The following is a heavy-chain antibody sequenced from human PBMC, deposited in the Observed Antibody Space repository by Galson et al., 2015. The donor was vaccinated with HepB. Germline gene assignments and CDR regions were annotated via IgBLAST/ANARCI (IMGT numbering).Heavy chain of an antibody. CDR2: ISSSSTI. CDR3: ARDLPYDFWSGSYGRPGPDLDV. D-gene: IGHD3-3*01. CDR1: GFTFSSLG. Sequence: SLRLSCAASGFTFSSLGMNWVRQAPGRGLEWISYISSSSTIFYADSVEGRFTISRDNAKNSLYLQMNSLRDEDTAVYYCARDLPYDFWSGSYGRPGPDLDVWGKGTTVTVSS. V-gene: IGHV3-48*02. J-gene: IGHJ6*04.